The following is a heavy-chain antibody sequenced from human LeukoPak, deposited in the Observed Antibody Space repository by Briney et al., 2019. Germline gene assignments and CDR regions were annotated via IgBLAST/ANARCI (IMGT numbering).Heavy chain of an antibody. V-gene: IGHV4-39*01. Sequence: PSETLSLTCAVSGDSISYHNYYWDWIRQPPGKGPEWIGTVYYTGNTYYNPSLKSRVAISVDTSKNQFSLQPTSMTAADTAVYYCARLRAMAGHRGGFDFWGRGTMVTVSS. D-gene: IGHD6-19*01. CDR2: VYYTGNT. CDR1: GDSISYHNYY. CDR3: ARLRAMAGHRGGFDF. J-gene: IGHJ3*01.